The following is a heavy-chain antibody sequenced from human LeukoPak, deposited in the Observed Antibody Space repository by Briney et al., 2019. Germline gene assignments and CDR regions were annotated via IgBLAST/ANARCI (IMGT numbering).Heavy chain of an antibody. CDR2: IYSGGST. D-gene: IGHD6-6*01. Sequence: PGGSLRLSCAASGFTVSNTYMSWVRQTPGKGLERVSLIYSGGSTYYADSVKGRFTISRDNSMNTMFLQMNSLRAEDTAVYYCARVIAARHFDYWGQGTLVTVSS. CDR1: GFTVSNTY. V-gene: IGHV3-66*01. J-gene: IGHJ4*02. CDR3: ARVIAARHFDY.